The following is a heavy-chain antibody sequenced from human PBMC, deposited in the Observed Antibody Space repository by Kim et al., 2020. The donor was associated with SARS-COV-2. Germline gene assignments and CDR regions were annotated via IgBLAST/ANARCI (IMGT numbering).Heavy chain of an antibody. CDR3: AREGRAALWCFGSSWSHGGNWFDP. CDR2: INPNSGGT. Sequence: ASVKVSCKASGYTFTGYYMHWVRQAPGQGLEWMGWINPNSGGTNYAQKFQGRVTMTRDTSISTAYMELSRLRSDDTAVYYCAREGRAALWCFGSSWSHGGNWFDPWGQGTLVTVSS. D-gene: IGHD6-13*01. J-gene: IGHJ5*02. CDR1: GYTFTGYY. V-gene: IGHV1-2*02.